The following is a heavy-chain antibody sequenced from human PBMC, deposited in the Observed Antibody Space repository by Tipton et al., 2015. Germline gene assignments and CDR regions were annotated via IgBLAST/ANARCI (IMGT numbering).Heavy chain of an antibody. Sequence: SLRLSCVASGFAFSTNAMTWVRQAPGKGLEWVSSILRGDRTYYGDSVKGRFTVSRDNSKNTLFLQMNSLRAEDTAIYYCAKQYESVDFLRGEFDYWGRGTLVTVSS. CDR3: AKQYESVDFLRGEFDY. D-gene: IGHD3-10*01. CDR2: ILRGDRT. J-gene: IGHJ4*02. CDR1: GFAFSTNA. V-gene: IGHV3-23*01.